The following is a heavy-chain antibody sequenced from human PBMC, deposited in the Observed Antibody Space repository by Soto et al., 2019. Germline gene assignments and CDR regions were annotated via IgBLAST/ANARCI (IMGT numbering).Heavy chain of an antibody. J-gene: IGHJ4*02. Sequence: QITLKESGPSLVKPTQTLTLTCTFSGFSLTTTGVGVVWIRQPPGKALEWLALIYWDDDKHYSPSLRSRLTVTTDTPKNQVVLTLTNVDPADTGTYFCAHVVGLEQWLYRLDHWGQGTLVTVSS. V-gene: IGHV2-5*02. CDR2: IYWDDDK. CDR3: AHVVGLEQWLYRLDH. CDR1: GFSLTTTGVG. D-gene: IGHD6-19*01.